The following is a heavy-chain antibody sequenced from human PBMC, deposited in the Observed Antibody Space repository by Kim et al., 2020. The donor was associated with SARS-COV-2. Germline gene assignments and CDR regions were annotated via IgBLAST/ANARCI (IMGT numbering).Heavy chain of an antibody. CDR1: GFTFSSYS. CDR2: IRSSSNYI. CDR3: ARDLVRSGGVDV. D-gene: IGHD3-3*01. J-gene: IGHJ6*02. Sequence: GGSLRLSCAASGFTFSSYSMTWVRQAPGKGLEWVSSIRSSSNYIYYADSVKGRFTISRDNAKNSLYLHMNSLRAEDTAVYYCARDLVRSGGVDVWGQRPTVTVPS. V-gene: IGHV3-21*01.